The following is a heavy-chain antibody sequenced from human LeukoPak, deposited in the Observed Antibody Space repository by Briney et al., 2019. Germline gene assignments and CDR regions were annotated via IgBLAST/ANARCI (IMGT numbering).Heavy chain of an antibody. CDR3: AREVATGFSCFDY. CDR1: GCTVNNNC. D-gene: IGHD2-21*02. J-gene: IGHJ4*02. Sequence: LRLSCAASGCTVNNNCMNWVRQAPGKGVEGVSRIYSGDSTYYSDSVKGRFIISRDNSKNTLYLQMNRLSAEDTPVYYCAREVATGFSCFDYWRQGPLVPVSS. CDR2: IYSGDST. V-gene: IGHV3-53*01.